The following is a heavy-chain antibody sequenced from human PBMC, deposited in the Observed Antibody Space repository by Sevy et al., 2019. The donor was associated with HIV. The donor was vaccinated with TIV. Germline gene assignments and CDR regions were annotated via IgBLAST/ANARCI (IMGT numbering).Heavy chain of an antibody. Sequence: GGSLRLSCTASGFTLSDYYMSWIRQAPGKGLQWISYISGNDDSGEDDTIYYADSVKGRFTISRDNAKNSLYLQMSSLRADDTTVYYCASDHVKDGKGGDYYYHAMDVWGRGTTVTVSS. CDR3: ASDHVKDGKGGDYYYHAMDV. D-gene: IGHD3-16*01. CDR2: ISGNDDSGEDDTI. CDR1: GFTLSDYY. V-gene: IGHV3-11*01. J-gene: IGHJ6*02.